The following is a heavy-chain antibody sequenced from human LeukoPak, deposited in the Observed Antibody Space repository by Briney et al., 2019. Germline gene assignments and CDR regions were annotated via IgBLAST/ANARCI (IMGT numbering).Heavy chain of an antibody. V-gene: IGHV4-4*07. D-gene: IGHD3-10*01. CDR2: IYTSGST. CDR1: GGSISSYY. CDR3: AGRYYHGSGSYQDWFDP. J-gene: IGHJ5*02. Sequence: SETLSLTCTVSGGSISSYYWSWIRQPAGKGLEWIGRIYTSGSTNYNPSFKSRVTMSVDTSKNQFSLKLSSVTAADTAVYYCAGRYYHGSGSYQDWFDPWGQGTLVTVSS.